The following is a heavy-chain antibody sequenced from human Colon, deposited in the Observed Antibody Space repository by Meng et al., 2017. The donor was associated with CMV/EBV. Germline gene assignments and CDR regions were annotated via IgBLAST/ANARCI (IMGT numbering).Heavy chain of an antibody. D-gene: IGHD6-13*01. Sequence: SCGVSGIMLSNYKMYWVRQAPGKGLEWVAVISYDGTKTDYADSVKGRFSISRDNPKNTLYLQMNSLRPEDTAVYYCARAGYGGFIKDAFDYWGQGTLVTVSS. V-gene: IGHV3-30*03. J-gene: IGHJ4*02. CDR2: ISYDGTKT. CDR3: ARAGYGGFIKDAFDY. CDR1: GIMLSNYK.